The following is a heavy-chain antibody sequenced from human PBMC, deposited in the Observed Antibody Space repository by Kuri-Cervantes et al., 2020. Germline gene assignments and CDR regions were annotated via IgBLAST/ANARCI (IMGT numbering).Heavy chain of an antibody. CDR3: ARGAGGYYWE. Sequence: SETLSLTCAVSGYSISSGYYWGWIRQPPGKGLEWIGYSCNGGSTNYNPSLKSRLTISLDTSRNQFSLNLRFMTAADAAVYYCARGAGGYYWEWGQGSLVTVSS. D-gene: IGHD3-22*01. V-gene: IGHV4-38-2*01. J-gene: IGHJ4*02. CDR1: GYSISSGYY. CDR2: SCNGGST.